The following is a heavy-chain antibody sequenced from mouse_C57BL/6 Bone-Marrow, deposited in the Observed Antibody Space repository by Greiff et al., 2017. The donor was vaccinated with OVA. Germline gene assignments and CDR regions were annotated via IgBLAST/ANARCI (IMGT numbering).Heavy chain of an antibody. CDR2: IYPGDGGT. J-gene: IGHJ2*01. V-gene: IGHV1-78*01. D-gene: IGHD3-3*01. CDR1: GYNFTDHT. Sequence: VQLQQSDAELVKPGASVKISCTASGYNFTDHTIHWMKQRPEQGLEWIGKIYPGDGGTKYNEKFKGKATLTADKSSSTAYMQLNSLTSADSAVNYCAKGWFDYWGKGTTLTVSS. CDR3: AKGWFDY.